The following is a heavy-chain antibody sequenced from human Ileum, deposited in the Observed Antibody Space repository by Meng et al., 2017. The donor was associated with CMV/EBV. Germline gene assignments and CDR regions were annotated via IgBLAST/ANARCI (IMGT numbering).Heavy chain of an antibody. J-gene: IGHJ4*02. CDR3: ARDLTNKWFYY. CDR1: GDPTSSGSHS. V-gene: IGHV4-39*07. Sequence: IQPQEPGPGLVRPAETLSLPCTASGDPTSSGSHSLAWFRQPPGKRLEWIGSMYFSGIADYNPSLKSRVTISLHATQKQFSLRLTSVTAADSAVYFCARDLTNKWFYYWGQGTLVTVSS. CDR2: MYFSGIA. D-gene: IGHD1-26*01.